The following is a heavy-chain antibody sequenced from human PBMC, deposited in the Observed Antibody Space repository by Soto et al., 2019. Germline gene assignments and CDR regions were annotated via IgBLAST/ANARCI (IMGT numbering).Heavy chain of an antibody. CDR3: AKDHPAEVRYSSSSSAPPHVDYYGMDV. D-gene: IGHD6-6*01. Sequence: PGGSLRLSCAASGFTFSSYGMHWVRQAPGKGLEWVAVISYDGSNKYYADSVKGRFTISRDNSKNTLYLQMNSLRAEDTAVYYCAKDHPAEVRYSSSSSAPPHVDYYGMDVWGQGTTVTVSS. V-gene: IGHV3-30*18. CDR2: ISYDGSNK. J-gene: IGHJ6*02. CDR1: GFTFSSYG.